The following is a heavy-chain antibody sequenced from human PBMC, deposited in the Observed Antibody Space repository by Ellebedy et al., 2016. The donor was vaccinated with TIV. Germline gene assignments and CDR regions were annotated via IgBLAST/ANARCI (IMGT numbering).Heavy chain of an antibody. J-gene: IGHJ3*02. CDR3: ARHAGRCGGDCYDDAFDI. Sequence: SETLSLXXAVSGGSISSGGYSWSWIRQPPGKGLEWIGYIYHSGSTYYNPSLKSRVTISVDRSKNQFSLKLSSVTAADTAVYYCARHAGRCGGDCYDDAFDIWGQGTMVTVSS. V-gene: IGHV4-30-2*01. CDR2: IYHSGST. D-gene: IGHD2-21*02. CDR1: GGSISSGGYS.